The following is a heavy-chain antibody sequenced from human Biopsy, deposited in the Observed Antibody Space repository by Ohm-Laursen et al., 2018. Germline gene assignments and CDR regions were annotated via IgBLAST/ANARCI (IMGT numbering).Heavy chain of an antibody. V-gene: IGHV4-34*01. CDR2: NDHTGGT. J-gene: IGHJ4*02. CDR3: ARSVDITVVRGYYFDF. Sequence: SVTLSLTCAVYGGPFSGYFWTWIRQAPGKGLEWIGENDHTGGTNYNPTLKSRVNISQDRSKNQFSLGLNSVTAADTAVYYCARSVDITVVRGYYFDFWGQGTLVTVSS. D-gene: IGHD3-10*01. CDR1: GGPFSGYF.